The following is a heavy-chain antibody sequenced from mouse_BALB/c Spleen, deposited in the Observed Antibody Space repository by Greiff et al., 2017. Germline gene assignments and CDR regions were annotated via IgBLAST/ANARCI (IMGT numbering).Heavy chain of an antibody. CDR3: ARPLHYYGSSYPFAY. J-gene: IGHJ3*01. V-gene: IGHV5-6-2*01. Sequence: EVQGVESGGGLVKLGGSLKLSCAASGFTFSSYYMSWVRQTPEKRLELVAAINSNGGSTYYPDTVKGRFTISRDNAKNTLYLQMSSLKSEDTALYYCARPLHYYGSSYPFAYWGQGTLVTVSA. D-gene: IGHD1-1*01. CDR1: GFTFSSYY. CDR2: INSNGGST.